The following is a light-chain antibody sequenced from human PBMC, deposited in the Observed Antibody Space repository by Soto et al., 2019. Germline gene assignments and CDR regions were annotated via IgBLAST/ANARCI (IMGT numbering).Light chain of an antibody. CDR1: QCVSSSY. V-gene: IGKV3-20*01. J-gene: IGKJ4*01. CDR2: GAS. CDR3: QQYGSSPLT. Sequence: EIVLTQSSGTLSLSPGERVTLSCRASQCVSSSYLAWYQQKPGQAPRLLIYGASSRATGIPDRFSGSGSGTDFTLTINRLEPEDFAVYYCQQYGSSPLTFGGGTKVEIK.